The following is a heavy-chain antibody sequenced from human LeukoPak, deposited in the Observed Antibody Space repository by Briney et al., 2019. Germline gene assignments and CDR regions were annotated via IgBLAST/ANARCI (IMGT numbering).Heavy chain of an antibody. J-gene: IGHJ4*02. CDR2: MSYDGSNK. CDR1: GFTSSSYG. V-gene: IGHV3-30*18. CDR3: AKDGSGWYLDY. Sequence: GGSLRLSCAASGFTSSSYGMHWVRQAPGKGLEWVAVMSYDGSNKYYADSVKGRFTISRDNSKNTLYLQMNSLRAEDTAVYYCAKDGSGWYLDYWGQGTLVTVSS. D-gene: IGHD6-25*01.